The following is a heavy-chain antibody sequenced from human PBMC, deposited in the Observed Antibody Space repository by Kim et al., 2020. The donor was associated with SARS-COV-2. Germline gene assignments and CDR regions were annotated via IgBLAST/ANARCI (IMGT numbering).Heavy chain of an antibody. D-gene: IGHD3-22*01. Sequence: GGSLRLSCAASGFTFSSYEMNWVRQAPGKGLEWVSYISSSGSTIYYADSVKGRFTISRDNAKNSLYLQMNSLRAEDTAVYYCARDLPRDSSGYRFNAMDVWGQGTTVTVSS. CDR1: GFTFSSYE. CDR3: ARDLPRDSSGYRFNAMDV. J-gene: IGHJ6*02. V-gene: IGHV3-48*03. CDR2: ISSSGSTI.